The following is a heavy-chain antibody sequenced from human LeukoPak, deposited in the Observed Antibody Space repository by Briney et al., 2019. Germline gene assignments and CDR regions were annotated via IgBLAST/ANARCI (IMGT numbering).Heavy chain of an antibody. CDR2: INHSGST. CDR1: GGSFSGYY. Sequence: SETLSLTCAVYGGSFSGYYWSWIRQPPGKGLEWIGEINHSGSTNYNPSLTSRVTISVDTSKNQFSLKLSSVTAADTAVYYCARAGIQLWLPFRKPDAWFDPWGQGTLVTVPS. D-gene: IGHD5-18*01. V-gene: IGHV4-34*01. J-gene: IGHJ5*02. CDR3: ARAGIQLWLPFRKPDAWFDP.